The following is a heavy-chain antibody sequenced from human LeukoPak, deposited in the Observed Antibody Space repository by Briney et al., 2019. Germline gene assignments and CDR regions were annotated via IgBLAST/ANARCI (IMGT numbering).Heavy chain of an antibody. CDR3: AGYNYGPGPHFDI. Sequence: PGGSLRLSCTASGFTFGDYGMNWVRQAPGKGLEWVAFIRYDGTGQYYTASVKGRLTISRDNSKSTLYLQMNSLRTEDTAVYYCAGYNYGPGPHFDIWGQGTMVTVSS. CDR1: GFTFGDYG. D-gene: IGHD5-18*01. J-gene: IGHJ3*02. V-gene: IGHV3-30*02. CDR2: IRYDGTGQ.